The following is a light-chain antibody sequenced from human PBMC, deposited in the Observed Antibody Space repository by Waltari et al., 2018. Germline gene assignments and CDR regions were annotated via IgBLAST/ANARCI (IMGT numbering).Light chain of an antibody. Sequence: QSALTQPPSASGSPGQSVTISCTGTSSDIGGYNYVSWYQQHPGKAPKLMIYEVNKRPSGVPDLFSGSKSGNTASLTVSGLQAEDEADYYCSSYAGSNNYVVFGGGTKLTVL. CDR1: SSDIGGYNY. J-gene: IGLJ2*01. CDR3: SSYAGSNNYVV. V-gene: IGLV2-8*01. CDR2: EVN.